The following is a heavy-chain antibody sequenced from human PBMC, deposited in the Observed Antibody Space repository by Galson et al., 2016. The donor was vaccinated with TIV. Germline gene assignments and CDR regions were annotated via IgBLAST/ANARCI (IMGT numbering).Heavy chain of an antibody. CDR3: ARGFGVLTGNYLPKDFDY. D-gene: IGHD3-9*01. J-gene: IGHJ4*02. V-gene: IGHV1-2*02. CDR1: GGTFSSDA. Sequence: SVKVSCKASGGTFSSDAISWVRQAPGQGLEWMGWIKPNRGDTNVAQKFRGRVTMTRDTSITTAYLELSGLRSDDTAVYYCARGFGVLTGNYLPKDFDYWGQGTLVTVSS. CDR2: IKPNRGDT.